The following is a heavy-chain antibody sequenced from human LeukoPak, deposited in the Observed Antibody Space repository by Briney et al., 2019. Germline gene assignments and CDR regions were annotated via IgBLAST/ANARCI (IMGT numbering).Heavy chain of an antibody. J-gene: IGHJ5*02. V-gene: IGHV4-59*01. Sequence: SETLSLTCTVSGGSISSYYWSWIRQPPGKGLEWIGYIYYSGSTNYNPSLKSRVTISVDTSKNQFSLKLSSVTAADMAVYYCAREVLVGATSWFDPWGQGTLVTVSS. CDR1: GGSISSYY. CDR2: IYYSGST. D-gene: IGHD1-26*01. CDR3: AREVLVGATSWFDP.